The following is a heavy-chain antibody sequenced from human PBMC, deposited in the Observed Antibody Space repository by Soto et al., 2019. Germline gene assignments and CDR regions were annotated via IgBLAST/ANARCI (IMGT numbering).Heavy chain of an antibody. Sequence: AASVKVSCKASGYTFTSYAMHWVRQAPGQRLEWMGWINAGNGNTKYSQKFQGRVTITRDTSASTAYMELSSLRSEDTAVYYCARGDKWLVRAFDIWGQGTMVTVS. CDR1: GYTFTSYA. J-gene: IGHJ3*02. CDR2: INAGNGNT. V-gene: IGHV1-3*01. CDR3: ARGDKWLVRAFDI. D-gene: IGHD6-19*01.